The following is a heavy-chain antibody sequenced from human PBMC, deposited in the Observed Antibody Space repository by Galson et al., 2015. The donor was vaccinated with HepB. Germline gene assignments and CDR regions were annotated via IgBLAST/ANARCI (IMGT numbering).Heavy chain of an antibody. V-gene: IGHV3-30*18. CDR2: ISYDGSNK. D-gene: IGHD6-19*01. Sequence: SLRLSCAASGFTFSSYGMHWVRQAPGKGLEWVAVISYDGSNKYYADSVKGRFTISRDNSKNTLYLQMNSLRAEDTAVYYCAKDMGMSYSSGWYVGPYYYGMDVWGQGTTVTVSS. CDR1: GFTFSSYG. J-gene: IGHJ6*02. CDR3: AKDMGMSYSSGWYVGPYYYGMDV.